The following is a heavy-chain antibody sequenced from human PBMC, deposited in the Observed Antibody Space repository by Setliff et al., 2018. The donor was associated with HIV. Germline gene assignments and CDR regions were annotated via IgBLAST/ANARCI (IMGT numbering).Heavy chain of an antibody. CDR3: ARVLNPSDAFDI. V-gene: IGHV4-59*12. Sequence: PSETLSLTCTVSHGSISPFYWSWMRQPPGKGLEWIGYIFYTGTTKYNPSLKSRVSMSVDTSKNQFSVKLSSVTAADTAVYYCARVLNPSDAFDIWGQGTMVTVS. CDR2: IFYTGTT. J-gene: IGHJ3*02. CDR1: HGSISPFY.